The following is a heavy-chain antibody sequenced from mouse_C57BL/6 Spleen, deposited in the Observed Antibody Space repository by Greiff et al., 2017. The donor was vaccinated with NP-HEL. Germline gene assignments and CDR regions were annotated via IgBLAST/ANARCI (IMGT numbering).Heavy chain of an antibody. CDR1: GYTFTDYE. Sequence: VQLQQSGAELVRPGASVTLSCKASGYTFTDYEMHWVKQTPVHGLEWIGAIDPETGGTAYNQKFKGKAILTADKSSSTAYMELRSLTSEDSAVYYCTRERSNYTPYYFDYWGQGTTLTVSS. CDR3: TRERSNYTPYYFDY. V-gene: IGHV1-15*01. D-gene: IGHD2-5*01. J-gene: IGHJ2*01. CDR2: IDPETGGT.